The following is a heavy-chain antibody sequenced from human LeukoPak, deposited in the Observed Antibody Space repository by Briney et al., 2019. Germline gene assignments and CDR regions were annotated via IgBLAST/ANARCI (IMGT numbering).Heavy chain of an antibody. CDR1: GGXISSSSYF. CDR3: ARRGYSSGWYYFDY. CDR2: IYYSGST. J-gene: IGHJ4*02. V-gene: IGHV4-39*01. D-gene: IGHD6-19*01. Sequence: SETLSLTCTVSGGXISSSSYFWGWIRQPPGKGLEWIGSIYYSGSTYYSPSLKSRVTISVDTSKNQFSLKLSSVTAADTAVYYCARRGYSSGWYYFDYWGQGTLVTVSS.